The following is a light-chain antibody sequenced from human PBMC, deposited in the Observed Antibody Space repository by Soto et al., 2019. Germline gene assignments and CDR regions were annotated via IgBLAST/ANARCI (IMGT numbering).Light chain of an antibody. J-gene: IGKJ4*01. CDR1: QSVISSY. V-gene: IGKV3-11*01. CDR2: DAS. CDR3: QQRSIWPT. Sequence: EIVLTQSPGTLSLSPGERATLSCRASQSVISSYLAWYQQKPGQAPRXLIYDASNRATGIPARFSGSGSGTDFTLTMSSLEPEDFAVYYCQQRSIWPTFGGGTKVDIK.